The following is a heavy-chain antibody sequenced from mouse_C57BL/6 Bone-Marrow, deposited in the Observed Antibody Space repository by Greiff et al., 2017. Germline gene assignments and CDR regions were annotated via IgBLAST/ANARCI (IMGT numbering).Heavy chain of an antibody. J-gene: IGHJ1*03. CDR2: IHPNSGST. CDR3: AGGYPWYFDV. Sequence: QVQLQQPGAELVKPGASVKLSCKASGYTFTSYWMHWVKQRPGQGLEWIGMIHPNSGSTNYNEKFKSKATLTVDKASSTAYRQLSSLTSEDSAVYYGAGGYPWYFDVWGTGTTVTVSS. V-gene: IGHV1-64*01. D-gene: IGHD2-2*01. CDR1: GYTFTSYW.